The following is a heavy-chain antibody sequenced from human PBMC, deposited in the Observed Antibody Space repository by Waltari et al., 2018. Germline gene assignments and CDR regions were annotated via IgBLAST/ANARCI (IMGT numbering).Heavy chain of an antibody. CDR3: AKGSGMDV. V-gene: IGHV3-23*01. CDR2: MTGTGGGPLYANSP. J-gene: IGHJ6*02. CDR1: GGSFSGYY. Sequence: VQLQQWGAGQLQPSETLSLTCAVSGGSFSGYYWGWIRQPPGKGLEWVSTMTGTGGGPLYANSPYYADSVKGRFTISRDNSKNTIYLQMSSLNAEDTAIYYCAKGSGMDVWGQGTTVTVSS.